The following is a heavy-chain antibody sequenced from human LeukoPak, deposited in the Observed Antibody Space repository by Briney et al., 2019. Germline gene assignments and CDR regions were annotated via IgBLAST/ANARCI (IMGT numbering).Heavy chain of an antibody. CDR2: IYNSGRT. CDR3: ARGAKMATRGFDY. Sequence: SQTLSLTCTVSGGSISSGGYYWNWIRQHPGKGLEWIGYIYNSGRTHTKPSLKSRVTISVYTSKNQLSLKLRYVTAADTAVYYCARGAKMATRGFDYWGQGTLVTVSS. J-gene: IGHJ4*02. V-gene: IGHV4-31*03. D-gene: IGHD5-12*01. CDR1: GGSISSGGYY.